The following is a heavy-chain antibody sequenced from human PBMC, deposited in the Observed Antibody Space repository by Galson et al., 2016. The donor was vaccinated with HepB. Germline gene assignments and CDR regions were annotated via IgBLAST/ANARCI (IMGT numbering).Heavy chain of an antibody. CDR2: SYYGGST. CDR1: GGSIITYY. V-gene: IGHV4-59*08. CDR3: ASTSGWAREPYFYGLDV. Sequence: TLSLTCTVSGGSIITYYWTWIRQSPGKGLEWIGYSYYGGSTNYNPSLKSRVSISIDTSKKQFSLRLTSETAADTAIYYCASTSGWAREPYFYGLDVWGQGTTVTVSS. J-gene: IGHJ6*02. D-gene: IGHD6-19*01.